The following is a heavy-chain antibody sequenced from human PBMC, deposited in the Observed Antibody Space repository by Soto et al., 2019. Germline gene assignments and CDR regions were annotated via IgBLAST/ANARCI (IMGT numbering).Heavy chain of an antibody. CDR2: INSDGDDT. Sequence: GGSLRLSCAASGFTFNNYAMAWVRQAPGKGLVWVSRINSDGDDTTYADSVKGRFTISRDNTKNMVYLEMNSLRADDTAVYYCARDGSMVRERWFDPWGQGTLVTVSS. CDR3: ARDGSMVRERWFDP. D-gene: IGHD3-10*01. CDR1: GFTFNNYA. J-gene: IGHJ5*02. V-gene: IGHV3-74*03.